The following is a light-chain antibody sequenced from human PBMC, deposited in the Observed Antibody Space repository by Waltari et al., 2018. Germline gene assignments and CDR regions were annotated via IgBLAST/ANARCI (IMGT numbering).Light chain of an antibody. CDR1: QSLLDRNGYNL. CDR2: FGS. CDR3: MQALQTPWT. J-gene: IGKJ1*01. V-gene: IGKV2-28*01. Sequence: EIVVTQSPLSLPVNPGEPASIPCRSSQSLLDRNGYNLLDWYLQKPGQSPQLLIYFGSNRASGVPDRFSGSVSGRDFTLKISRVEAEDVGVYYCMQALQTPWTFGQGTKVEIK.